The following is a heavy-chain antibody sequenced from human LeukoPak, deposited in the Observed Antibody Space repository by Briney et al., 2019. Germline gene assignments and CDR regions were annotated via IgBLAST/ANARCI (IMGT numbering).Heavy chain of an antibody. CDR3: ASPTTSMATIGY. CDR2: IYHSGST. D-gene: IGHD5-24*01. CDR1: GGSISSGGYY. V-gene: IGHV4-30-2*01. Sequence: PSETLSLTCTVSGGSISSGGYYWSWIRQPPGKGLEWIGYIYHSGSTYYNPSLKSRVTISVDRSKNQFSLKLSSVTAADTAVYYCASPTTSMATIGYWGQGTLVTVSS. J-gene: IGHJ4*02.